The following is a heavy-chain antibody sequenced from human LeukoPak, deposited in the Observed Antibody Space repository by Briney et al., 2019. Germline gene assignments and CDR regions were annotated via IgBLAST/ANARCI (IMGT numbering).Heavy chain of an antibody. V-gene: IGHV3-23*01. J-gene: IGHJ6*02. D-gene: IGHD3-10*01. CDR2: IRCSGDHT. Sequence: GGSLRLSCAASGFTLSIYAMTWVRHAPGRGLECVSAIRCSGDHTFYADSVQGRFTISRDNSRNTLYLQMNSLRVDDTAVYYCAKRVTMVRGVLGGGMDVWGQGTTVTVSS. CDR1: GFTLSIYA. CDR3: AKRVTMVRGVLGGGMDV.